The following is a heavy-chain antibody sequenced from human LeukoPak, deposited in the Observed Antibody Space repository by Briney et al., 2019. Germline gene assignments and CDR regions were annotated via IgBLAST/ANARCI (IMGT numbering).Heavy chain of an antibody. CDR3: ARGDDSGYYDYFDY. V-gene: IGHV3-7*03. CDR2: IKQDGSEK. D-gene: IGHD3-22*01. J-gene: IGHJ4*02. CDR1: GFTFSSYW. Sequence: GGSLRLSCAASGFTFSSYWMSWVRQAPGKGREWVANIKQDGSEKNYVDSVKGRFTISRDNAKNSLYLQMNSLRAEDTAMYYCARGDDSGYYDYFDYWGQGALVTVSS.